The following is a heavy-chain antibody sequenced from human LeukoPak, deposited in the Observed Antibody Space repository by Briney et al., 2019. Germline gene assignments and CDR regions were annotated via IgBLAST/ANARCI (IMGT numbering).Heavy chain of an antibody. D-gene: IGHD6-13*01. V-gene: IGHV3-7*01. CDR2: IKQDGSEK. Sequence: GGSLRLSCAASGFSFSRYWMSWVRQAPGKGLEWVANIKQDGSEKNYVESVKGRFTISRDNAKNSLYLQMNSLRADDTAVYYCARVLEAASFDYWGQGSPVTVSS. J-gene: IGHJ4*02. CDR3: ARVLEAASFDY. CDR1: GFSFSRYW.